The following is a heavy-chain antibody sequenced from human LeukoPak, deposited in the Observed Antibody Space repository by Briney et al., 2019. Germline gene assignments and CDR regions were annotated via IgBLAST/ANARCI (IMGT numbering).Heavy chain of an antibody. CDR1: GFTFSSYA. CDR2: ISYDGSNK. D-gene: IGHD6-19*01. Sequence: GGSLRLSCAASGFTFSSYAMHWVRQAPGKGLEWVAVISYDGSNKYYADSVKGRFTIARDNSKNALYLQMNSLRAEDSAMYYCARGISSSSGWLRDYWGQGTLVTVSS. CDR3: ARGISSSSGWLRDY. J-gene: IGHJ4*02. V-gene: IGHV3-30-3*01.